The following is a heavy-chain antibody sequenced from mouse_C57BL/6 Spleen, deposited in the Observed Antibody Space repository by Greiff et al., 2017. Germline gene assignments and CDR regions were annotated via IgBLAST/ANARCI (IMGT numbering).Heavy chain of an antibody. D-gene: IGHD1-1*01. CDR1: GYTFTGYW. CDR2: IYPGSGST. Sequence: VQLQQSGAELVKPGASVKMSCKASGYTFTGYWITWVKQRPGQGLEWIGDIYPGSGSTNYNEKFKSKATLTVDTSSSTAYMQLSSLTSEDSAVYYCARRDDGSSYEYWYFDVWGTGTTVTVAS. J-gene: IGHJ1*03. CDR3: ARRDDGSSYEYWYFDV. V-gene: IGHV1-55*01.